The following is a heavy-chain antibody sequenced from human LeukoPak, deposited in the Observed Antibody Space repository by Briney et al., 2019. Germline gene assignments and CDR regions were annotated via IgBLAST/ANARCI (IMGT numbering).Heavy chain of an antibody. CDR2: IYSGGSS. V-gene: IGHV3-53*01. CDR3: ARVSVVVGASSHFDY. CDR1: GFTVSSNF. Sequence: PGGSLRLSCAASGFTVSSNFMSWVRQAPGKGLEWVSVIYSGGSSYYADSVKGRFTISRDNSKNTLYLQMNSLRAEDTAVYYCARVSVVVGASSHFDYWGQGTLVTVSS. D-gene: IGHD1-26*01. J-gene: IGHJ4*02.